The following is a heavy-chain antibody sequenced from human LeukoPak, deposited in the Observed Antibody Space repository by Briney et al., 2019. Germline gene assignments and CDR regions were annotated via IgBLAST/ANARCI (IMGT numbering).Heavy chain of an antibody. D-gene: IGHD3-10*01. CDR3: ARGKGYGSGSYLFDY. Sequence: SETLTLTCTDSGGSTSSYYWSWIRQPAGKGLEWIGRIYTSGSTNYNPSLKSRVTMSVDTSKNQFSLKLSSVTAADTAVYYCARGKGYGSGSYLFDYWGQGTLVTVSS. CDR1: GGSTSSYY. J-gene: IGHJ4*02. V-gene: IGHV4-4*07. CDR2: IYTSGST.